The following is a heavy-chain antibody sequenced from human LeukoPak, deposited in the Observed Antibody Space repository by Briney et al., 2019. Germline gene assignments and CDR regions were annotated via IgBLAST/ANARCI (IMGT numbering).Heavy chain of an antibody. CDR1: GFTFSSYS. D-gene: IGHD3-10*01. J-gene: IGHJ4*02. V-gene: IGHV3-48*01. Sequence: GGSLRLSCAASGFTFSSYSMNWVRQAPGKGLEWVSYISSSSSTIYYADSMKGRFTISRDNSKNTLYLQMNSLRAEDTAVYYCAKGSITMVRGVIITPFYYFDYWGQGTLVTVSS. CDR3: AKGSITMVRGVIITPFYYFDY. CDR2: ISSSSSTI.